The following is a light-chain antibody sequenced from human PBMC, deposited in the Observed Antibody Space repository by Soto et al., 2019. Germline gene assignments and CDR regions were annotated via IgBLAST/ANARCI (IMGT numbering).Light chain of an antibody. Sequence: PGERATLSCRASQRITNNFLAWFQQRPGLAPRLLIYGASSRASGIPEKFSGSGSGTEFALTISRLEPEDFAVYYCQQYGRSTFTFGQGTKLQIK. CDR2: GAS. V-gene: IGKV3-20*01. CDR3: QQYGRSTFT. CDR1: QRITNNF. J-gene: IGKJ2*01.